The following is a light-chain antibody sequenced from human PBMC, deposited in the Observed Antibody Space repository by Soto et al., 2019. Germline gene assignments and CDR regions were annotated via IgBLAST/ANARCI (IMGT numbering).Light chain of an antibody. CDR2: LNSDGSH. CDR1: SGHSSYA. V-gene: IGLV4-69*01. CDR3: QTWGTGIQV. Sequence: QSVLTQSPSASASLGASVKLTCTLSSGHSSYAIAWHQQQPEKGPRYLMKLNSDGSHDKGDGIPDRFSGSSSGAERYLTISSLQSEDAADYYCQTWGTGIQVFGGGTKLTVL. J-gene: IGLJ2*01.